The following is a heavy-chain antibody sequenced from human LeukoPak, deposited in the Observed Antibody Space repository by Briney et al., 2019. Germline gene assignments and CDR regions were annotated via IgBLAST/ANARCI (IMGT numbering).Heavy chain of an antibody. V-gene: IGHV4-34*01. D-gene: IGHD3-10*01. CDR3: ASLKRGYYGSGSYYTLDY. J-gene: IGHJ4*02. CDR1: GGSLSGYY. CDR2: INHSGST. Sequence: SETLSLTCAVYGGSLSGYYWSWIRQPPGKGLEWIGEINHSGSTNYNPSLKSRVTISVDTSKNQFSLKLSSVTAADTAVYYCASLKRGYYGSGSYYTLDYSGQGTLVTVSS.